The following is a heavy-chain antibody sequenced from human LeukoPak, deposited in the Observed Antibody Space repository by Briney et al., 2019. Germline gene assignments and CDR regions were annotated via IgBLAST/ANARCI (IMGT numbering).Heavy chain of an antibody. Sequence: SETLSLTCAVYGGSFSGYYWSWIRQPPGKGLEWIGEINHSGSTNYNPSLKSRVTISVDTSKNQSSLKLSSVTAADTAVYYCARASSSWYGDYWGQGTLVTVSS. CDR2: INHSGST. D-gene: IGHD6-13*01. CDR3: ARASSSWYGDY. CDR1: GGSFSGYY. J-gene: IGHJ4*02. V-gene: IGHV4-34*01.